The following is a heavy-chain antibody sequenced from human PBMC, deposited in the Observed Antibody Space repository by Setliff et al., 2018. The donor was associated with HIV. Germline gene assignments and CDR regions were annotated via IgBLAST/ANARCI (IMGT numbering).Heavy chain of an antibody. CDR2: INPNSGGT. D-gene: IGHD2-8*01. J-gene: IGHJ3*02. Sequence: ASVKVSCKASGYTFTGYFIHWVRQAPGQGPEWMGRINPNSGGTNYAQKFQGWVTMTRDTSISTAHMELSRLRSDDTAVYYCATKVHCTNGVCLDAFDTWGQGTMVTVSS. CDR1: GYTFTGYF. V-gene: IGHV1-2*04. CDR3: ATKVHCTNGVCLDAFDT.